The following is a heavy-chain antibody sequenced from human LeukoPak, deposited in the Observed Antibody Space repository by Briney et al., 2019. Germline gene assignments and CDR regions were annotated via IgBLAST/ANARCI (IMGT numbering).Heavy chain of an antibody. J-gene: IGHJ4*02. V-gene: IGHV4-59*01. CDR3: ARLISAYYFDY. D-gene: IGHD3-10*01. CDR2: IYYSGST. CDR1: GGSISSYY. Sequence: PSETLSLTCTVSGGSISSYYWSWIRQPPGKGLEWIGYIYYSGSTNYNPSLKSRVTISVDTSKNQFSLKLSSVTAADTAVYYCARLISAYYFDYRGQGTLVTVSS.